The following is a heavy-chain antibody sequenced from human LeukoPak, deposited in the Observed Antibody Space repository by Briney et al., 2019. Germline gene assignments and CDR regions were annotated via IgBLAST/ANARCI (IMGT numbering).Heavy chain of an antibody. CDR3: AKDSSDFDWSIDY. V-gene: IGHV3-43*02. D-gene: IGHD3-9*01. J-gene: IGHJ4*02. CDR1: GFTFDDYA. Sequence: GGSLRLSCEASGFTFDDYAMHWVRQAPGKGLEWVSLISGDGGSTYYADSVKGRFTISRDNSKNSLYLQMNSLRTENTALYYCAKDSSDFDWSIDYWGQGTLVTVSS. CDR2: ISGDGGST.